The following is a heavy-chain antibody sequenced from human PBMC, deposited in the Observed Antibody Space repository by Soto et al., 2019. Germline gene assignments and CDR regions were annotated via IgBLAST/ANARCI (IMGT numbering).Heavy chain of an antibody. CDR3: ARDDPNWNDRLGDAFDI. D-gene: IGHD1-20*01. Sequence: QVQLQESGPGLVKPSQTLFLTCTVSGGSISSGDFYWSWIRQPPGKGLEWLGYIYYSGSTYYNPSLKSRVTLSVDTSKNQFSLKLSSVTAADTAVYYCARDDPNWNDRLGDAFDIWGQGTMVTVSS. CDR1: GGSISSGDFY. CDR2: IYYSGST. J-gene: IGHJ3*02. V-gene: IGHV4-30-4*01.